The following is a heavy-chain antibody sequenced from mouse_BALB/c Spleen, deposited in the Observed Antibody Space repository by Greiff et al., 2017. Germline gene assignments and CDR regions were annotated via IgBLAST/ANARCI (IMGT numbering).Heavy chain of an antibody. CDR2: ISSGGSYT. Sequence: VQGVESGGDLVKPGGSLKLSCAASGFTFSSYGMSWVRQTPDKRLEWVATISSGGSYTYYPDSVKGRFTISRDNAKNTLYLQMSSLKSEDTAMYYCARQGDYGNAFDVWGAGTTVTVSS. J-gene: IGHJ1*01. V-gene: IGHV5-6*01. D-gene: IGHD2-1*01. CDR1: GFTFSSYG. CDR3: ARQGDYGNAFDV.